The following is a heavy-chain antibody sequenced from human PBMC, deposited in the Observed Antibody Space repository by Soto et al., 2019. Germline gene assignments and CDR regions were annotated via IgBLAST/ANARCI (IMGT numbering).Heavy chain of an antibody. CDR2: IIPMFGTG. Sequence: QVQLVQSGAEVKKPGSSVKVSCKASGGTLSSYGISWVRQAPGQGLEWMGGIIPMFGTGNYAQKFQGRVTITADESTSTAYMELGSLRSEDTAIYYCARDRGKFGTWGQGTLVTVSS. J-gene: IGHJ5*02. V-gene: IGHV1-69*12. D-gene: IGHD3-10*01. CDR1: GGTLSSYG. CDR3: ARDRGKFGT.